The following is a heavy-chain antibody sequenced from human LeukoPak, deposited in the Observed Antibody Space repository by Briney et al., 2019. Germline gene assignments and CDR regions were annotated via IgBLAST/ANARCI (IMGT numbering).Heavy chain of an antibody. CDR3: ARSYSSSWFLDY. Sequence: GASVKVSCKASGYTSTSYDINWVRQATGQGLEWMGWMNPKSGNTGYAQKFQGRVTMTRDTSRSTAYMELGSLRPEDTAVYYCARSYSSSWFLDYWGQGTLVTVSS. CDR2: MNPKSGNT. J-gene: IGHJ4*02. D-gene: IGHD6-13*01. V-gene: IGHV1-8*01. CDR1: GYTSTSYD.